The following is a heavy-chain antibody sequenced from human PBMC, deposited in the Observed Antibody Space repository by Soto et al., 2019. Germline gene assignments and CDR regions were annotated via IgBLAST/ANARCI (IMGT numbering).Heavy chain of an antibody. CDR2: ISYDGSNK. D-gene: IGHD6-13*01. CDR1: GFTFSSYG. V-gene: IGHV3-30*18. Sequence: GGSLRLSCAASGFTFSSYGMHWVRQAPGKGLEWVAVISYDGSNKYYADSVKGRFTISRDNSKNTLYLQMNSLRAEDTAVYYCAKDLGAGEAAAGYYYYYGMDVWGQGTTVTVSS. J-gene: IGHJ6*02. CDR3: AKDLGAGEAAAGYYYYYGMDV.